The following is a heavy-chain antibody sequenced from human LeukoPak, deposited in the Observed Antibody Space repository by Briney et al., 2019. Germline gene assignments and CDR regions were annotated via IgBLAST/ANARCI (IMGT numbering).Heavy chain of an antibody. J-gene: IGHJ4*02. Sequence: PSETLSLTCTVSGGSINYSSYYWGWIRQPPGKGLEWIGSIYYSGSTYYSPSLKSRVTISVDTSKNQFSLKLSPVTAADTAVYYCASTSSSWEAYYFDYWGQGTLVTVSS. CDR2: IYYSGST. V-gene: IGHV4-39*01. CDR3: ASTSSSWEAYYFDY. D-gene: IGHD6-13*01. CDR1: GGSINYSSYY.